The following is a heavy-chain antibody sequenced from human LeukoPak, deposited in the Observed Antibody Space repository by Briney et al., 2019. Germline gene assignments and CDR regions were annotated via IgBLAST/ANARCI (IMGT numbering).Heavy chain of an antibody. CDR3: ARARVAARMLDY. CDR2: IRYDGSNK. V-gene: IGHV3-30*02. J-gene: IGHJ4*02. CDR1: GFTFSSYG. Sequence: PGGSLRLSCAASGFTFSSYGMHWVRQAPGKGLEWVAFIRYDGSNKYYVDSVKGRFTISRDNAKNSLYLQMNSLRAEDTAVYYCARARVAARMLDYWGQGTLVTVSS. D-gene: IGHD6-6*01.